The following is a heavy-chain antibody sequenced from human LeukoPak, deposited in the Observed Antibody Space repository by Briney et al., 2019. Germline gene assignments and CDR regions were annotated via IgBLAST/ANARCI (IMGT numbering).Heavy chain of an antibody. D-gene: IGHD4-17*01. CDR2: IYYSGST. CDR3: ARDGDYGDYFDY. J-gene: IGHJ4*02. Sequence: SETLSLTCTVSGGSISSGDYYWSWISQPPGKGLEWIGYIYYSGSTYYNPSLKSRVTISVDTSKNQFSLKLSSVTAADTAVYYCARDGDYGDYFDYWGQGTLVTVSS. V-gene: IGHV4-30-4*01. CDR1: GGSISSGDYY.